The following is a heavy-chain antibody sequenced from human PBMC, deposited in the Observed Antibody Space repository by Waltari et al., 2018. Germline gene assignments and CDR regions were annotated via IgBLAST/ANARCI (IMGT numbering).Heavy chain of an antibody. J-gene: IGHJ6*02. CDR3: ARAIAIFGVVSYGMDV. CDR1: GGSISSYY. Sequence: QVQLQESGPGLVKPSETLSLTCTVSGGSISSYYWSWIRQPPGKGLEWIGYIYDSGSTNYNPSLKSRVTISVDTSKNQFSLKLSSVTAADTAVYYCARAIAIFGVVSYGMDVWGQGTTVTVSS. CDR2: IYDSGST. V-gene: IGHV4-59*01. D-gene: IGHD3-3*01.